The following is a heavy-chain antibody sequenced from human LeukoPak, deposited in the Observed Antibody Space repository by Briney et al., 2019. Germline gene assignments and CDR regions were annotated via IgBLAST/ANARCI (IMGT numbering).Heavy chain of an antibody. D-gene: IGHD5-24*01. CDR3: ATGRDADSARGYYDMDV. CDR2: IYSGGST. Sequence: SETLSLTCTVSGGSITGYYWTWIRQPAGKGLEWIGRIYSGGSTNYNPPFKSRVTMSVDTSKNQFSLKLSSVTAADTAVYYCATGRDADSARGYYDMDVWGQGTTVTASS. V-gene: IGHV4-4*07. CDR1: GGSITGYY. J-gene: IGHJ6*02.